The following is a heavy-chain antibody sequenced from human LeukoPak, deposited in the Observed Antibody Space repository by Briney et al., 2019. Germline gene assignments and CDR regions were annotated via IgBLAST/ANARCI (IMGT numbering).Heavy chain of an antibody. CDR1: GYTFTGYY. V-gene: IGHV1-2*06. Sequence: ASVKVSCKASGYTFTGYYMHRVRQAPGQGLEWMGRINPNSGGTNYAQKFQGRVTMTRDTSTSTAYMELSRLRSDDTAVYYCARDPSYYYDSSGYPAGYWGQGTLVTVSS. CDR3: ARDPSYYYDSSGYPAGY. CDR2: INPNSGGT. D-gene: IGHD3-22*01. J-gene: IGHJ4*02.